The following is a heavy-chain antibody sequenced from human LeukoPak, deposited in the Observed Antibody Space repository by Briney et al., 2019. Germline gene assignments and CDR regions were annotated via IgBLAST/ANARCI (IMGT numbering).Heavy chain of an antibody. V-gene: IGHV3-23*01. J-gene: IGHJ4*02. CDR3: AKDLGYCSIGSCYSEGY. D-gene: IGHD2-15*01. CDR2: ISGSGGST. CDR1: GFTSSSYA. Sequence: GGSLRLSCAASGFTSSSYAMSWVRQAPGKGLEWVSAISGSGGSTYYADSVKGRFTISRDKSKNTLYLQMNSLRAEDTAVYYCAKDLGYCSIGSCYSEGYWGQGTLVTVSS.